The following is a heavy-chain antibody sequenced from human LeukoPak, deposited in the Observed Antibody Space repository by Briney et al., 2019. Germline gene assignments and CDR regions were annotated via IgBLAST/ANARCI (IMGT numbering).Heavy chain of an antibody. Sequence: GGPLRLSCATSGFTVSSNYMSWVRQAPGKGLEWVSVIYSGGSTYYADSVKGRFTISRDNSKNTLYLQMNSPRAEDTAVYYCARERGHFFDYWGQGTLVTVSS. CDR3: ARERGHFFDY. CDR1: GFTVSSNY. CDR2: IYSGGST. J-gene: IGHJ4*02. V-gene: IGHV3-53*01.